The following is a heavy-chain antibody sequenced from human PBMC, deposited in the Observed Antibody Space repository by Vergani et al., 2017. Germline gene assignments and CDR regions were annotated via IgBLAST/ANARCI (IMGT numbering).Heavy chain of an antibody. CDR3: AREEVGATTHAFDV. D-gene: IGHD1-26*01. CDR1: GGSISSSDW. V-gene: IGHV4-4*01. Sequence: QVQLQESGPGLLKPPGTLSLTCAVSGGSISSSDWWSWVRQPPGKGLEWIGEIYHSGSTNYNPSLKSRVTISVDKSKNQFSLKRSAVTAADTAVYSGAREEVGATTHAFDVWGQGTMVTVSS. J-gene: IGHJ3*01. CDR2: IYHSGST.